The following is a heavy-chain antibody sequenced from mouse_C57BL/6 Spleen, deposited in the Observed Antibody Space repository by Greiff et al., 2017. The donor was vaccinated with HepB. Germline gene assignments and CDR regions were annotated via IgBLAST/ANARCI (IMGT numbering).Heavy chain of an antibody. CDR3: ARSGKDWYFDV. J-gene: IGHJ1*03. CDR2: IDPSDSYT. D-gene: IGHD4-1*01. CDR1: GYTFTSYW. V-gene: IGHV1-69*01. Sequence: QVQLQQPGAELVMPGASVKLSCKASGYTFTSYWMHWVKQRPGQGLEWIGEIDPSDSYTNYNQQFKGKSTLTVDKSSSTAYMQLSSLTSEDSAVYYCARSGKDWYFDVWGTGTTVTVSS.